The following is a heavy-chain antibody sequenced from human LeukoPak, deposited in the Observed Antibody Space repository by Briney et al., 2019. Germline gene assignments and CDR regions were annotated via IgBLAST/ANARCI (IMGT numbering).Heavy chain of an antibody. Sequence: ASVKVSCKASGYTFTSYGISWVRQAPGQGLEWMGWISAYNGNTNFAQKLQGRVTMTTDTSTSTAYMELRSLRSDDTAVYYCAREGIEYSYGNYYYYMDVWGKGTTVTVSS. J-gene: IGHJ6*03. D-gene: IGHD5-18*01. CDR3: AREGIEYSYGNYYYYMDV. V-gene: IGHV1-18*01. CDR2: ISAYNGNT. CDR1: GYTFTSYG.